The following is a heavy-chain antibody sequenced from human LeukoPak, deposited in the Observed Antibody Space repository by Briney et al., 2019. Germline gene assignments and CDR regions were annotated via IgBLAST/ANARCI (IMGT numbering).Heavy chain of an antibody. CDR1: GFTFDDYG. V-gene: IGHV3-20*04. J-gene: IGHJ5*02. CDR3: ARDRGVDTAMVNWFGP. D-gene: IGHD5-18*01. Sequence: GGSLRLSCAASGFTFDDYGMSWVRQAPGKGLEWVSGINWNGGSTGYADSVKGRFTISRDNAKNSLYLQMNSLRAEDTALYYCARDRGVDTAMVNWFGPWGQGTLVTVSS. CDR2: INWNGGST.